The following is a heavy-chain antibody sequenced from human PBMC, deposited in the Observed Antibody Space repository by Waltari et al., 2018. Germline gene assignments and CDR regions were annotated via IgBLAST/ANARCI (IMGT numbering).Heavy chain of an antibody. CDR1: GYTFNIYV. J-gene: IGHJ4*02. V-gene: IGHV1-18*04. CDR2: VSPYSGNT. Sequence: QVQLVQSGGEVKKPGASVKVSCKASGYTFNIYVISWVRQAPGQGLEWMGWVSPYSGNTNYAQNFQGRVTMTTDTSTSTAYMELRSLRSDDTAVYYCARGGGYSGYDEFDYWGQGTLVTVSS. CDR3: ARGGGYSGYDEFDY. D-gene: IGHD5-12*01.